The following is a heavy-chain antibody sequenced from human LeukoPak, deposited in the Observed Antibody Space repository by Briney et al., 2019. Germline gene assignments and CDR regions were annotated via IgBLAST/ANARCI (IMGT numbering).Heavy chain of an antibody. D-gene: IGHD2-8*02. J-gene: IGHJ4*02. V-gene: IGHV6-1*01. Sequence: SQTLSLTCAISGDSVSNNSASWNWIRQSPSRGLEWLGRTYYRTTWYNDYAESVKSRMTIKPDTSKNQFSLQLNSVIPEDTGIYFCTRTGGNLAPFDSWGQGTLVIVS. CDR2: TYYRTTWYN. CDR3: TRTGGNLAPFDS. CDR1: GDSVSNNSAS.